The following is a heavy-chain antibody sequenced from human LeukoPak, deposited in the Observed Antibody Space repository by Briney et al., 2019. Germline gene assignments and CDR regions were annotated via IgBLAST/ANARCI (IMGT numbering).Heavy chain of an antibody. CDR1: GGSISSYY. D-gene: IGHD5-12*01. V-gene: IGHV4-59*08. J-gene: IGHJ5*02. CDR2: IYYSGST. CDR3: ARHRVIRYSGYESGTPRNDNWFDP. Sequence: PSETLSLTCTVSGGSISSYYWSWIRQPPGKGLEWIGYIYYSGSTNYNPSLKSRVTISVDTSKNQFSLKLSSVTAADTAVYYCARHRVIRYSGYESGTPRNDNWFDPWGQGTLVTVSS.